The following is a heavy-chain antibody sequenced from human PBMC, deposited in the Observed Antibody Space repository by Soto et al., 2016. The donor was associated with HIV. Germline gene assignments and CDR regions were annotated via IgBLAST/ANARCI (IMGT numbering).Heavy chain of an antibody. CDR1: GFTFSSYT. V-gene: IGHV3-48*04. D-gene: IGHD2-21*01. J-gene: IGHJ4*02. Sequence: EVQLVESGGGLVQPGGSLRLSCAASGFTFSSYTMNWVRQAPGKGLEWVSYISSSSSSIYYADSVKGRFTISRDNAKNSLYLQMNSLRVEDTAVYYCARDGHMVDLDYWGQGTLVTVSS. CDR3: ARDGHMVDLDY. CDR2: ISSSSSSI.